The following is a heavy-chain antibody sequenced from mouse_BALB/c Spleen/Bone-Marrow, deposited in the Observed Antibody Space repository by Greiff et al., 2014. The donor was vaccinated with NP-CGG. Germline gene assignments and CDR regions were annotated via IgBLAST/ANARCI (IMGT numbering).Heavy chain of an antibody. Sequence: EVKLVESGGDLVKSGGSLKLSCAASGFTFSSYGMSWVRRTPDKRLEWVAIISSGGSYTYYPDSVKGRFTISRDNAKNTLYLQISSLKSEDTAMYYCARHNYGYYAMDYWGQGTSVTVSS. J-gene: IGHJ4*01. CDR2: ISSGGSYT. CDR1: GFTFSSYG. D-gene: IGHD1-1*01. V-gene: IGHV5-6*01. CDR3: ARHNYGYYAMDY.